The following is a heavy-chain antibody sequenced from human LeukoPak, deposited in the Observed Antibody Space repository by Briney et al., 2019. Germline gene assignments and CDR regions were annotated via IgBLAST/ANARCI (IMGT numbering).Heavy chain of an antibody. CDR1: GFTFTTYW. V-gene: IGHV3-74*01. J-gene: IGHJ4*02. CDR2: INGDGSNS. Sequence: PGGSLRLSCVASGFTFTTYWMHWIRQAPGKGLVWVSRINGDGSNSNYADCVKGRFTISRDNARNTLYLQMNGLRAEDTALYYCARTSPTSHFDFWGQGTLVTVSS. CDR3: ARTSPTSHFDF. D-gene: IGHD3-16*01.